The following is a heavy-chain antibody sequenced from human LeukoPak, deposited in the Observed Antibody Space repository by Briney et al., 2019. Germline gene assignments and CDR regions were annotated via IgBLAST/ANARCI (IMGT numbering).Heavy chain of an antibody. V-gene: IGHV1-2*02. CDR2: INPNSGGT. CDR3: ARDNSVGETAWWFDP. Sequence: ASVKVSCKASGYTFTYRYLHWVRQAPGQGLEWMGWINPNSGGTNYAQKFQGRVTMTRDKSISTAYMELSRLRSDDTAVYYCARDNSVGETAWWFDPWGQGTLVTVSS. CDR1: GYTFTYRY. J-gene: IGHJ5*02. D-gene: IGHD1-26*01.